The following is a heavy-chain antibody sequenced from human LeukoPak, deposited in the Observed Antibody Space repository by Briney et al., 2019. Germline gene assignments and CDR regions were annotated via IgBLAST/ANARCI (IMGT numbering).Heavy chain of an antibody. CDR3: ARVFFDYGGYVDAFDI. CDR1: VFTFCSYS. D-gene: IGHD4-17*01. J-gene: IGHJ3*02. CDR2: ISSSVSYT. Sequence: PGGSLRLSCAASVFTFCSYSMNWGCQAPGEGLWWGSSISSSVSYTYYADSVKGRSTISRDNAKNSLYLLMNSLRAEDTAVYYCARVFFDYGGYVDAFDIWGQGTMVTASS. V-gene: IGHV3-21*01.